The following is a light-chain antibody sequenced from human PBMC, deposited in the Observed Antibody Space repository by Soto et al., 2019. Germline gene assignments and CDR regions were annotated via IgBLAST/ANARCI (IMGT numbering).Light chain of an antibody. Sequence: IVMTQSPVTLSVSPGEGATLSCRASQSVSSNLAWYQQKPGQAPRLLIYGASTRAAGVPARFSSSGSGTEFTLTISSLQSEDFALYYCQQYNSWISFGGGTKVEIK. CDR1: QSVSSN. CDR2: GAS. V-gene: IGKV3-15*01. J-gene: IGKJ4*01. CDR3: QQYNSWIS.